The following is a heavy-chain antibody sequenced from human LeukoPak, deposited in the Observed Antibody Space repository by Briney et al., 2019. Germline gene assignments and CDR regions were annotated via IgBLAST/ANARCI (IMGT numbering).Heavy chain of an antibody. CDR3: TRVSISGAGYYYYYMDV. J-gene: IGHJ6*03. CDR2: IRSKAYGGTT. Sequence: PGGSLRLSCTASGFTFGDYAMSWVRQAPGKGLEWVGFIRSKAYGGTTEYAASVKGRFTISRDDSKSIAYLQMNSLKTEDTAVYYCTRVSISGAGYYYYYMDVWGKGTTVTISS. V-gene: IGHV3-49*04. D-gene: IGHD6-25*01. CDR1: GFTFGDYA.